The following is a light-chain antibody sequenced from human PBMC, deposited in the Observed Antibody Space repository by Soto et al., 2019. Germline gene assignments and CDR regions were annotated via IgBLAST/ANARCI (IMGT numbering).Light chain of an antibody. Sequence: EIVLTQSPATLSLSPGERATLSCKASQNIRTHLAWYLQKPGQPPRLLIFGASNRATGIPARFSGSGSGIDFTLTISSLEPEDCGLYYCQQRSDWPLTFGGGARVEVK. CDR3: QQRSDWPLT. CDR1: QNIRTH. J-gene: IGKJ4*01. V-gene: IGKV3-11*01. CDR2: GAS.